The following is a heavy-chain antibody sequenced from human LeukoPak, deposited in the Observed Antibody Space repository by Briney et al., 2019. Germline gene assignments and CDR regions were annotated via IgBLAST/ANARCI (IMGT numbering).Heavy chain of an antibody. CDR1: GLTFSSYG. CDR3: AKESIAVAGGAFDI. Sequence: GGSLRLSCAASGLTFSSYGMHWVRQAPGKGLEWVAVISYDGSNKYYADSVKGRLTISRDNSKNTLYLQMNSLRAEDTAVYYCAKESIAVAGGAFDIWGQGTMVTVSS. J-gene: IGHJ3*02. CDR2: ISYDGSNK. V-gene: IGHV3-30*18. D-gene: IGHD6-19*01.